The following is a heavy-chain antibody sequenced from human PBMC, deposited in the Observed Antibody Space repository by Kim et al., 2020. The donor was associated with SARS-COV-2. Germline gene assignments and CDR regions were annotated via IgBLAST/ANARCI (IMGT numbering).Heavy chain of an antibody. CDR1: GFTFSSYG. CDR3: ARSITIFVGPFPTGDYYMDV. Sequence: GGSLRLSCAASGFTFSSYGMHWVRQAPGKGLEWVAVIWYDGSNKYYADSVKGRFTISRDNSKNTLYLQMNSLRAEDTAVYYCARSITIFVGPFPTGDYYMDVWGKGTTVTVSS. D-gene: IGHD3-3*01. CDR2: IWYDGSNK. J-gene: IGHJ6*03. V-gene: IGHV3-33*01.